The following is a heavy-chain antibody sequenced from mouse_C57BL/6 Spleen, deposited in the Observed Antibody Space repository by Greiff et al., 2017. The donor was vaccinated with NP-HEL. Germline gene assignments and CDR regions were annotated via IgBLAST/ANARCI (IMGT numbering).Heavy chain of an antibody. D-gene: IGHD2-4*01. V-gene: IGHV1-42*01. CDR1: GYSFTGYY. CDR3: ARGADSYYAMDY. CDR2: INPSTGGT. Sequence: EVQLQQSGPELVKPGASVKISCKASGYSFTGYYMNWVKQSPEKSLEWIGEINPSTGGTTYNQKFKAKATLTVDKSSSTAYMQLKSLTSEDSAVYYCARGADSYYAMDYWGQGTSVTVSS. J-gene: IGHJ4*01.